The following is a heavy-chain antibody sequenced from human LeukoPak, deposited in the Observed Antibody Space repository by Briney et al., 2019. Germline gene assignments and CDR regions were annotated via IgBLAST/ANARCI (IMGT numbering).Heavy chain of an antibody. CDR1: GGSFSSYD. CDR2: IYYSGGT. Sequence: SGTLSLTCTVSGGSFSSYDRSWIRQPPGKGLEWIWYIYYSGGTTYNPSPMSRGTISVDTSKNQFYLKLTSVTAADTAVYYCASLYYGSGSFDYWGQGALVTVSS. CDR3: ASLYYGSGSFDY. V-gene: IGHV4-59*01. J-gene: IGHJ4*02. D-gene: IGHD3-10*01.